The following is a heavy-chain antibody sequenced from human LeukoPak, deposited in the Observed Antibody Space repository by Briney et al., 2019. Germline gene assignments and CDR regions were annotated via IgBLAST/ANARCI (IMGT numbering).Heavy chain of an antibody. Sequence: GGALRLSCAASGFTFEDYGMSWVRHAPGKGLEWVSGINWNGGSPGYADSVKGRFTISRDNAKNSLYLQMNSLRAEDTALYYCARDSSPAIYDSSGYFDYWGQGTLVTVSS. CDR2: INWNGGSP. J-gene: IGHJ4*02. D-gene: IGHD3-22*01. CDR3: ARDSSPAIYDSSGYFDY. CDR1: GFTFEDYG. V-gene: IGHV3-20*04.